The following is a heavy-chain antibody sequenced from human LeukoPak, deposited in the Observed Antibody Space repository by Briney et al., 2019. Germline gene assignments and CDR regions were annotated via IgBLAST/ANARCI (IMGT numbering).Heavy chain of an antibody. CDR1: VGSISSYY. CDR2: IYTSGST. J-gene: IGHJ4*02. V-gene: IGHV4-4*07. Sequence: SETLSLTCTVSVGSISSYYWSWIRQPAGKGLEWVGRIYTSGSTNYNPALKRRGTMSVDTVKNQFSLKLSSVTAADTAVYYCASDLLGNFEHWRQRTLVTVSS. CDR3: ASDLLGNFEH.